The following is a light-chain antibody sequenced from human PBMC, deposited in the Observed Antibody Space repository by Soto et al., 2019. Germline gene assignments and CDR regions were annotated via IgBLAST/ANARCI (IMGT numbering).Light chain of an antibody. CDR2: AAS. J-gene: IGKJ1*01. CDR3: QQAYGAPPT. V-gene: IGKV1-39*01. CDR1: QSITTF. Sequence: DSQLTQSPSSLSACVGDRVTITCRASQSITTFLNWYQQKPGNAPKLLIYAASSLQTGVPSRFSGSGSGTDFTLTISSLQREDFATYYCQQAYGAPPTFGQGTKVDI.